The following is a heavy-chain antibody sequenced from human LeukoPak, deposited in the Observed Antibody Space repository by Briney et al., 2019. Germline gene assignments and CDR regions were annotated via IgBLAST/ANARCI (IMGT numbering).Heavy chain of an antibody. CDR3: AKSNGYGLVDI. V-gene: IGHV4-34*12. Sequence: PSETLSLTCAVYIESFSGYHWNWIRQTPGKGLEWIGNIFYSGSTYYSPSVKSRVTISLDTSRNQFSLKLNSVTAADTAVYYCAKSNGYGLVDIWGQGTMVTVSS. CDR2: IFYSGST. J-gene: IGHJ3*02. CDR1: IESFSGYH. D-gene: IGHD3-10*01.